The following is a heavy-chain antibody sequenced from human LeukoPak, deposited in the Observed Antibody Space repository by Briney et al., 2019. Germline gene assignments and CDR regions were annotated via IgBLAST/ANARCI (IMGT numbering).Heavy chain of an antibody. J-gene: IGHJ3*02. CDR3: AREEGTYYYDSSLGGAAFDI. Sequence: ASVKVSCKASGYTFTSYYMHWVRQAPGQGLEWMGIINPSGGSTSYAQKFQGRVTMTRDTSTSTVYMELSSLRSEDAAVYYCAREEGTYYYDSSLGGAAFDIWAKGQWSPSLQ. D-gene: IGHD3-22*01. CDR1: GYTFTSYY. CDR2: INPSGGST. V-gene: IGHV1-46*03.